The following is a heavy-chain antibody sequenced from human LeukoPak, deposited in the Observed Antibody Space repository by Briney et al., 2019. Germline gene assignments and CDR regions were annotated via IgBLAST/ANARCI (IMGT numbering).Heavy chain of an antibody. D-gene: IGHD2-2*02. CDR3: ARDSGYCSSTRCYSWFDP. CDR1: GFTFSSYA. Sequence: LPGRSLRLSCAASGFTFSSYAMHWVRQAPGKGLEGVAVISYDGSNKYYADSVKGRFTISRDNSKNTLYLQMNSLRAEDTAVYYCARDSGYCSSTRCYSWFDPWGQGTLVTVSS. V-gene: IGHV3-30*01. J-gene: IGHJ5*02. CDR2: ISYDGSNK.